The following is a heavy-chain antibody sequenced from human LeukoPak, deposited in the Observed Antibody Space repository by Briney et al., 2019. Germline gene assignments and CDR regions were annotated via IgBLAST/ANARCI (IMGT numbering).Heavy chain of an antibody. CDR1: GGSISSGDYS. D-gene: IGHD5-12*01. CDR2: IYYSGST. V-gene: IGHV4-30-4*01. CDR3: ARASGYDFRRFDY. Sequence: SETLSLTCTVSGGSISSGDYSWSWIRQPPGKGLEWIGYIYYSGSTYYNPSLKSRVTISVDTSKNQFSLKLSSVTAADTAVYYCARASGYDFRRFDYWGQGTLVTVSS. J-gene: IGHJ4*02.